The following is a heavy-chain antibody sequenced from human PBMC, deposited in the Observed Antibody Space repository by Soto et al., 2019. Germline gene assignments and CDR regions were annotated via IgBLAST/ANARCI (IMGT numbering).Heavy chain of an antibody. CDR3: ARGGGYYFDY. J-gene: IGHJ4*02. CDR1: GFTFSSYA. D-gene: IGHD3-22*01. V-gene: IGHV3-64*01. CDR2: ISSNGGST. Sequence: EVQLVESGGGLVQPGGSLRLSCAASGFTFSSYAMHWVRQAPGKGLEYVSAISSNGGSTYYANSVKGRFTISRDNSKNTLHLQMGSLRAEDMAVYYCARGGGYYFDYWGQGTLVTVSS.